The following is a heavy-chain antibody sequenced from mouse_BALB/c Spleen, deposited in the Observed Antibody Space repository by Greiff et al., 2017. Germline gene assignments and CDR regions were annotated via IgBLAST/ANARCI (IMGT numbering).Heavy chain of an antibody. D-gene: IGHD1-1*01. J-gene: IGHJ1*01. V-gene: IGHV5-17*02. CDR2: ISSGSSTI. Sequence: EVKLIESGGGLVQPGASLKLSCAASGFTFRSFYMHWVQQTPEQGLEWIGYISSGSSTIYYAPTVKGRFTITRDKPKNTPFLQMTSLKSEDTAMYYCARVLIDCCSILDVWGPGTTVTVSS. CDR3: ARVLIDCCSILDV. CDR1: GFTFRSFY.